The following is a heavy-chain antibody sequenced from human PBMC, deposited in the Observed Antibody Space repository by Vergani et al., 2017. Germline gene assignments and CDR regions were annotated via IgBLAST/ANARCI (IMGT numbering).Heavy chain of an antibody. D-gene: IGHD6-19*01. J-gene: IGHJ5*02. CDR1: GGSFSGYY. V-gene: IGHV4-34*01. CDR2: INHSGST. Sequence: QVQLQQWGAGLLKPSETLSLTCAVYGGSFSGYYWSWIRQPPGKGLEWIGEINHSGSTNYNPSLKSRVTISVATSKNQFSLKLSSVTAADTAVYYCAREANGWHNXFDPWGQGTLVTVSS. CDR3: AREANGWHNXFDP.